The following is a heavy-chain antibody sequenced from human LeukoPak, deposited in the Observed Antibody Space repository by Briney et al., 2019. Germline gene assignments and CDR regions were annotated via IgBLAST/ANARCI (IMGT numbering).Heavy chain of an antibody. Sequence: GGSLRLSCAASGFTFSSYDMHWVRQVPGKGLEWVAVMYYDGRNKYYADSVKGRFTISRDNSKNTLYLQINSLRAEDMAVFYCARKVLVPAATGADAFDVWGRGTMVIVSS. CDR3: ARKVLVPAATGADAFDV. V-gene: IGHV3-33*01. J-gene: IGHJ3*01. D-gene: IGHD2-2*01. CDR1: GFTFSSYD. CDR2: MYYDGRNK.